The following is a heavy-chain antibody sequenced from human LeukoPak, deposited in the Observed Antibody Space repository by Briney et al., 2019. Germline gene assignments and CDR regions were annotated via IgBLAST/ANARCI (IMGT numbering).Heavy chain of an antibody. J-gene: IGHJ6*03. CDR3: ARDALGSSSWFAYYYYYMDV. V-gene: IGHV1-2*02. D-gene: IGHD6-13*01. Sequence: ASVKVSCKASGYTFTGYFVHWVRQAPGQGLQWMGWINPNTGGTNYAQKFQGRVTMTRDTSISTAYMELRSLRSDDTAVYYCARDALGSSSWFAYYYYYMDVWGKGTTVTVSS. CDR2: INPNTGGT. CDR1: GYTFTGYF.